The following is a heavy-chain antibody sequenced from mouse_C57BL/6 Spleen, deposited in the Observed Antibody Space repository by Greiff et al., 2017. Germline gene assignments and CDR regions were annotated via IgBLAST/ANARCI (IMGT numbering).Heavy chain of an antibody. V-gene: IGHV1-69*01. CDR3: ARNGYDGGYFDY. CDR1: GYTFTSYW. J-gene: IGHJ2*01. D-gene: IGHD2-2*01. CDR2: IDPSDSYT. Sequence: VQLQQPGAELVMPGASVKLSCKASGYTFTSYWMHWVKQRPGQGLEWIGEIDPSDSYTNYNQKFKGKSTLTVDKSSSTAYMQLSSLTSEDSAVYYCARNGYDGGYFDYWGQGTTLTVSS.